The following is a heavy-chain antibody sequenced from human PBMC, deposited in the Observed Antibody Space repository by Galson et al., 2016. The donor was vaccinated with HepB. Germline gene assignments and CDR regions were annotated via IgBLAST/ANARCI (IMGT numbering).Heavy chain of an antibody. CDR1: GFTFNSFA. J-gene: IGHJ4*02. V-gene: IGHV3-23*01. CDR3: AKDPLSYDLPQPNDY. Sequence: SLRLSCAASGFTFNSFAMSWVRQAPGKGLGWVSAISGTGGNTYYADSVKGRFTISRDNSKNTLYLQMNSLRAEDTAVYYCAKDPLSYDLPQPNDYWGQGTPVTVSS. D-gene: IGHD3-3*01. CDR2: ISGTGGNT.